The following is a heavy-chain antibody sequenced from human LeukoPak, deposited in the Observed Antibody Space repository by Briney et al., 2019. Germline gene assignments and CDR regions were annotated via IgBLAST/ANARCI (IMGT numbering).Heavy chain of an antibody. CDR2: FDPEDGET. J-gene: IGHJ3*02. Sequence: ASVKVSCKVSGYTLTELSMHWLRQAPGKGLEWMGGFDPEDGETIYAQKFQGRVTVTEDTSTDTDYMELSSLRSEDTAVYYCATRNWNDLSDAFDIWGQGTMVTVS. CDR3: ATRNWNDLSDAFDI. CDR1: GYTLTELS. D-gene: IGHD1-1*01. V-gene: IGHV1-24*01.